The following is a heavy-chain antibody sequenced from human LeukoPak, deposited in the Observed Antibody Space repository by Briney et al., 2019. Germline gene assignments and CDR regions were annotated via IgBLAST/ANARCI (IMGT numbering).Heavy chain of an antibody. Sequence: SETLSLTCTVSGGSISSYYWSWIRQPPGKGLEWMGYIYYSGSTNSNPSLKSRVTISVDTSKNQFSLKLSSVTAADTAVYYCARDRTAWSGYYNYYYGMDVWGQGTTVTVSS. V-gene: IGHV4-59*01. CDR1: GGSISSYY. D-gene: IGHD3-3*01. CDR3: ARDRTAWSGYYNYYYGMDV. J-gene: IGHJ6*02. CDR2: IYYSGST.